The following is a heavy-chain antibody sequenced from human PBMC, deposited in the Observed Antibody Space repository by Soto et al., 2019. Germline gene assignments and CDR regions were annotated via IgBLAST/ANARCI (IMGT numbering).Heavy chain of an antibody. J-gene: IGHJ5*02. CDR2: INHVGGT. D-gene: IGHD3-16*01. V-gene: IGHV4-34*01. CDR1: GGFLSESY. Sequence: SETLSLTCAVYGGFLSESYWTWIRQPPGKGLEWIGEINHVGGTNYNPSLKSRVTMSVDTSQNQFSLRLISATAADTAMYFCVRIRYQLPSSVLWLDPWGQGTPVTVSS. CDR3: VRIRYQLPSSVLWLDP.